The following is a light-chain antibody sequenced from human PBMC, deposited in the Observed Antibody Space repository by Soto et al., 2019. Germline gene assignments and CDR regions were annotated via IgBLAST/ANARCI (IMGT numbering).Light chain of an antibody. Sequence: EIVLTQSPGTLSLSPGERATLSCRASQSVSSINLAWYQQKPGQAPRLLIYGASSRATGIPDRFSGSGSGTDFTLTISRLEPEDLAVYYCQQYGSSPFTFGPGTKVDIK. V-gene: IGKV3-20*01. CDR3: QQYGSSPFT. CDR1: QSVSSIN. CDR2: GAS. J-gene: IGKJ3*01.